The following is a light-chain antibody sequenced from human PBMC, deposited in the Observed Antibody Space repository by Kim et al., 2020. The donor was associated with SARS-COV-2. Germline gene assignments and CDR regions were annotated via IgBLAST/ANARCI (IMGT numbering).Light chain of an antibody. V-gene: IGKV3-11*01. CDR2: DAS. J-gene: IGKJ1*01. Sequence: EIVLTQSPATLSLSPGERATLSCRASQSVSSYLAWFQQKPGQAPRLLIYDASNRATGIPARFSGSGSGTEFTLTISSLEPEDFAVYYCQQRSNWPRTFGQGTK. CDR1: QSVSSY. CDR3: QQRSNWPRT.